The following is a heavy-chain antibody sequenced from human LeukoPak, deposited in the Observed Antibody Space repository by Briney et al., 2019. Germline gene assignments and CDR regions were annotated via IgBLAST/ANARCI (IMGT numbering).Heavy chain of an antibody. CDR2: ISGSGGST. D-gene: IGHD2-15*01. CDR3: VRGGGDYYYYGMDV. CDR1: GLTFSSYA. Sequence: GGSLRLSCAASGLTFSSYAMSWVRQAPGKGLEWVSAISGSGGSTYYADSVKGRFTISRDNSKNTLYLQMNSLRAEDTAVYYCVRGGGDYYYYGMDVWGQGTTVTVSS. J-gene: IGHJ6*02. V-gene: IGHV3-23*01.